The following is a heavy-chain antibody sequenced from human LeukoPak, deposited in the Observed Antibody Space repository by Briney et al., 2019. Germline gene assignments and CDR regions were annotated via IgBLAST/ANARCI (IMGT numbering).Heavy chain of an antibody. J-gene: IGHJ4*02. D-gene: IGHD6-19*01. V-gene: IGHV3-9*01. CDR2: ISWNSGSI. CDR3: AKDSSSSGWASTTDY. Sequence: GGSLRLSCEASGFIFDNYGMHWVRQAPGKGLEWVSGISWNSGSIAYADSVKGRFTISRDNSENTVFLQMNSLRAEDTAIYNCAKDSSSSGWASTTDYWGQGTLVTVSS. CDR1: GFIFDNYG.